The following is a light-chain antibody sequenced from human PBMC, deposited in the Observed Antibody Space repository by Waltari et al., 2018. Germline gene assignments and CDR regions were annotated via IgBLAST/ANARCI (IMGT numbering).Light chain of an antibody. CDR2: GTS. CDR3: QQYNRWPPLT. J-gene: IGKJ4*01. V-gene: IGKV3-15*01. CDR1: QGVHDN. Sequence: ETVMMQSPATLSVSPGERVTLSCRASQGVHDNLAWYQQKPGQAPRLLIYGTSTRATGIPARFRGTGYGTDCTLTINSLQSEDSALYYCQQYNRWPPLTFGGGTKVEIK.